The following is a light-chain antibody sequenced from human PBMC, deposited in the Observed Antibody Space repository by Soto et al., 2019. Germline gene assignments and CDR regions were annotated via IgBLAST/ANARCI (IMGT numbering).Light chain of an antibody. Sequence: DIQMTQSPSTLSASVGDRVTITCRASQSISSWLAWYQQKPGKAPQLLIYKASRLESGVPSRFSGSGSGTKFTLTISSLQPDDFATYYYQHYNSYPWTFGQGTKVEIK. CDR1: QSISSW. J-gene: IGKJ1*01. CDR2: KAS. CDR3: QHYNSYPWT. V-gene: IGKV1-5*03.